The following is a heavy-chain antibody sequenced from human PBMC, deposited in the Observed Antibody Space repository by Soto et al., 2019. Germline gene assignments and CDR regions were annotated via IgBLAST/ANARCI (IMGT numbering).Heavy chain of an antibody. CDR2: LSGSGGST. J-gene: IGHJ4*02. D-gene: IGHD3-3*01. V-gene: IGHV3-23*01. CDR1: GFTFSSYA. Sequence: EVQLLESGGGLVQPGGSLRLSCAASGFTFSSYAMSWVRQAPGKGLEWVSALSGSGGSTYYADSVKGRFTISRDNSKNTLYLQMDSLRAEDTAVYYCAKGGGSGYYSNFDYWGQGTLVTVSS. CDR3: AKGGGSGYYSNFDY.